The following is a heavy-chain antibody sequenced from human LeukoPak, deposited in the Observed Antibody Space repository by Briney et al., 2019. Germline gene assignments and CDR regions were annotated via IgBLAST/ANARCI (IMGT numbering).Heavy chain of an antibody. CDR2: INPNSSGT. J-gene: IGHJ4*02. CDR3: ARYSYGFGTFDY. V-gene: IGHV1-2*02. Sequence: ASVKVSCKASGYTFTGYYMHWVRQAPGQGLEWMGWINPNSSGTNYAQKFQGRVTTTWDTSISTAYMELSRLRSDDTAVYYCARYSYGFGTFDYWGQGTLVTVSS. CDR1: GYTFTGYY. D-gene: IGHD5-18*01.